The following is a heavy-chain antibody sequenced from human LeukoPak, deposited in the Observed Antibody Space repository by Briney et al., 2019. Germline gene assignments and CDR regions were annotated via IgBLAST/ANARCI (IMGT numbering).Heavy chain of an antibody. Sequence: GESLKISCKGSGYSFTSYWIGWVRQMPGKGLEWMGIIYPGDSDTRYSPSFQGQVTISADKSNSTAYLQWSSLKASDTAMYYCARSTYDSSGYIAFDIWGQGTMVTVSS. CDR1: GYSFTSYW. CDR2: IYPGDSDT. V-gene: IGHV5-51*01. J-gene: IGHJ3*02. D-gene: IGHD3-22*01. CDR3: ARSTYDSSGYIAFDI.